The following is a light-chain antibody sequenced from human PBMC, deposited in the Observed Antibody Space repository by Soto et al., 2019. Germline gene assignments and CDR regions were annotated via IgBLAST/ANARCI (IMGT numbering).Light chain of an antibody. CDR3: QQYNTYST. Sequence: QMTQSPSTLSASVGDTVTITCRASQSISTWLAWYQQKPGKAPKLLIYKASTLESGVPSRFSGSGSGTEFTLTISSLQPDDFATYYRQQYNTYSTFGQGTKVEIK. CDR1: QSISTW. V-gene: IGKV1-5*03. J-gene: IGKJ1*01. CDR2: KAS.